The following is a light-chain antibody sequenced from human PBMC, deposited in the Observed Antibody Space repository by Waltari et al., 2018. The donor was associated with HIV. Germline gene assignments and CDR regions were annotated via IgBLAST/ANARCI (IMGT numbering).Light chain of an antibody. CDR1: SGSVSTSYY. V-gene: IGLV8-61*01. Sequence: QTVVTQGPSFSVSPGGTVTLTCGLSSGSVSTSYYRNWYQQTPGQAPRTLIYNTNTRSSGVPDRFSGSILGNKAALTIAGAQADDESDYYCVLYMGSGISVFGGGTKLTVL. J-gene: IGLJ3*02. CDR2: NTN. CDR3: VLYMGSGISV.